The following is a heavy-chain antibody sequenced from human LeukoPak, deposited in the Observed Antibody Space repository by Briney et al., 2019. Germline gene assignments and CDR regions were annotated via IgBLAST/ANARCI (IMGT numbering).Heavy chain of an antibody. CDR3: AKDFRSYSSSWYLDY. J-gene: IGHJ4*02. CDR2: IWYDGSNK. D-gene: IGHD6-13*01. CDR1: GFTFSSYG. Sequence: GGSLRLSCAASGFTFSSYGMHWVRQAPGKGLEWVAVIWYDGSNKYYADSVKGRFTISRDNSKNTLYLQMNSLRAEDTAVYYCAKDFRSYSSSWYLDYWGQGALVTVSS. V-gene: IGHV3-33*06.